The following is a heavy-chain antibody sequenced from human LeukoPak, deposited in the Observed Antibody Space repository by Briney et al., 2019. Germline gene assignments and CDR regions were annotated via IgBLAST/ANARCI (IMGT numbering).Heavy chain of an antibody. D-gene: IGHD5-12*01. Sequence: GGSLRLSCAASGFTFRNYAMSWVRQAPGKGLEWVSTISGSADSTYYADSVRGRFTISRDNSKNTLYLQMNSLRAEDTAIYCCAKILDSSGYDPFDYWGQGTLVTVSS. CDR1: GFTFRNYA. CDR3: AKILDSSGYDPFDY. J-gene: IGHJ4*02. CDR2: ISGSADST. V-gene: IGHV3-23*01.